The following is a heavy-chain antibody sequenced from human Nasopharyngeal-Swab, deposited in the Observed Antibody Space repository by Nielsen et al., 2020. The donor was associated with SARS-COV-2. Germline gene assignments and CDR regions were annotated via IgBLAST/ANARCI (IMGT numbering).Heavy chain of an antibody. CDR2: IYYSGST. V-gene: IGHV4-30-4*01. D-gene: IGHD6-19*01. Sequence: RQAPGKGLEWIGYIYYSGSTYYNPSLKSRVTISVDTSKNQFSLKLSSVTAADTAVYYCARDSGVAGTKYYYYGMDVWGQGTTVTVSS. J-gene: IGHJ6*02. CDR3: ARDSGVAGTKYYYYGMDV.